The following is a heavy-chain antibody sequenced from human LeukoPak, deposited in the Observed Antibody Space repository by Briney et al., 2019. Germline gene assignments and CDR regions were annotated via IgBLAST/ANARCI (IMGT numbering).Heavy chain of an antibody. CDR2: IYYSGNT. CDR3: ARRNDFGI. Sequence: PSETLSLTCTVSGGSISGDHWNWIRQPPGKGLEWIGYIYYSGNTNYNPSLKSRVTISVDTSKNQFSLKLNSVTAADTAVYYCARRNDFGIWGQGTTVTVSS. J-gene: IGHJ3*02. CDR1: GGSISGDH. V-gene: IGHV4-59*08.